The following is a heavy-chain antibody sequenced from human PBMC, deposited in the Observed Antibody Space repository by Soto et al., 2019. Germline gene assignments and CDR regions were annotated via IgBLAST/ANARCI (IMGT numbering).Heavy chain of an antibody. CDR3: RASGFGSGSSGTYYGLDV. CDR2: IYHSGNT. Sequence: QLQLQESGSGLVKPSQTLSLTCAVSGGSIASGAYSWSWVRQPPGKGLEWIGYIYHSGNTYYNPSLKSRVTFSIDTSTNQFSLNVNSVTAADTAVYYCRASGFGSGSSGTYYGLDVWGQGTTVTVSS. V-gene: IGHV4-30-2*01. J-gene: IGHJ6*02. D-gene: IGHD3-10*01. CDR1: GGSIASGAYS.